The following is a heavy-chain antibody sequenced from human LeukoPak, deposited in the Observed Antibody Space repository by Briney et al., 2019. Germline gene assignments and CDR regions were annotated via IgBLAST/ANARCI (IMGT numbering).Heavy chain of an antibody. Sequence: ASVKVSCKASGYTFTGYYMHWVRQAPGQGLEWMGWINPNSGGTNYAQKFQGRVTMTRDTSISTAYMELSRLRSDDTAVYYCARGSPSYDFWSGHAFDPWGQGTLVTVSS. J-gene: IGHJ5*02. CDR1: GYTFTGYY. CDR3: ARGSPSYDFWSGHAFDP. V-gene: IGHV1-2*02. D-gene: IGHD3-3*01. CDR2: INPNSGGT.